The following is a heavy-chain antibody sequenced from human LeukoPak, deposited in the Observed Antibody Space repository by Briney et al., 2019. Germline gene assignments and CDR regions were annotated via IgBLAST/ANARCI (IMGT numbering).Heavy chain of an antibody. CDR3: AKGNEWELLRYFDY. J-gene: IGHJ4*02. Sequence: GGSLRLSCAASGFTFSSYSMNWVRQAPGKGLEWVSSISSSSSYIYYADSVKGRFTISRDNSKNTLYLQMNSLRAEDTAVYYCAKGNEWELLRYFDYWGQGTLVTVSS. CDR2: ISSSSSYI. D-gene: IGHD1-26*01. V-gene: IGHV3-21*04. CDR1: GFTFSSYS.